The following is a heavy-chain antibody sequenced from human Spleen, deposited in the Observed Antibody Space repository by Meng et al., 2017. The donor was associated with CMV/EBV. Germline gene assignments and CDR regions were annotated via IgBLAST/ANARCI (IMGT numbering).Heavy chain of an antibody. D-gene: IGHD2-2*01. V-gene: IGHV4-59*12. CDR1: GGSMNSYY. Sequence: GSLRLSCTVSGGSMNSYYWSWVRQPPGKGLEWIGYIYYSGRANYSPSLKSRVTISVDTFENQFSLKLSSVTAADTAVYYCARESLYCSSTSCQGDAFDIWGQGTMVTVSS. CDR3: ARESLYCSSTSCQGDAFDI. J-gene: IGHJ3*02. CDR2: IYYSGRA.